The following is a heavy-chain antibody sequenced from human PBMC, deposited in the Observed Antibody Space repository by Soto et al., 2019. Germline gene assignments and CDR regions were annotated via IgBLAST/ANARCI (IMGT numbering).Heavy chain of an antibody. CDR3: ARMSIVGRRDYYYGMDV. D-gene: IGHD6-6*01. J-gene: IGHJ6*02. V-gene: IGHV3-21*01. CDR2: IRSSSSYI. Sequence: LRLSCAASEFSFDIYSMNWVRQAPGKGLEWVSSIRSSSSYIYYADSVKGRFSISRDNAKNSVVLQMNSLRAEDTAVYYCARMSIVGRRDYYYGMDVWGQGTTVTVSS. CDR1: EFSFDIYS.